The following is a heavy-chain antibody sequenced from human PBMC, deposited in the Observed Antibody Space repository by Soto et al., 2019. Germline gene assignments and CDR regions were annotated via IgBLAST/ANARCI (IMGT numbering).Heavy chain of an antibody. D-gene: IGHD2-8*02. V-gene: IGHV4-31*03. CDR3: ARLGFRVAAGGSSRLWWFDP. CDR1: GGSISGGDFY. CDR2: IYYSGAT. Sequence: SETLSLTCTVSGGSISGGDFYWSWIRQLPGKGLEWIGYIYYSGATYYNPSLKGRVTISVDTSKNQFSLKLSSVTVADTAVYYCARLGFRVAAGGSSRLWWFDPWGQGTLVTVS. J-gene: IGHJ5*02.